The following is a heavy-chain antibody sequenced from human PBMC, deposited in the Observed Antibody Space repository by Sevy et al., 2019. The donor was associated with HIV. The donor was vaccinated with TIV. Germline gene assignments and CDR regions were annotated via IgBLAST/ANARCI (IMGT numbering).Heavy chain of an antibody. J-gene: IGHJ6*02. CDR1: GFTLSTYW. D-gene: IGHD1-20*01. V-gene: IGHV3-7*01. CDR3: ARDLTAPYYYYGMDV. CDR2: IKEGGSEK. Sequence: GGSLRLSCAASGFTLSTYWMNWVRQAPGKGLEWVANIKEGGSEKYYVDSVKGRFTISRDNARNSVYLQMNSLRAEDTGVYYCARDLTAPYYYYGMDVWGQGTMVTVSS.